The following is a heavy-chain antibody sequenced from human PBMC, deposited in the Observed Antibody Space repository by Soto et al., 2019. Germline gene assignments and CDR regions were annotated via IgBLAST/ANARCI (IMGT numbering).Heavy chain of an antibody. D-gene: IGHD1-26*01. J-gene: IGHJ3*02. V-gene: IGHV1-18*04. CDR3: ARRDGASAFDI. Sequence: VPSVNVSCKSSGYTFTSYCMSWGRQAPGQGLEWMGWISAYNGNTNYAQKLQGRVTMTTDTSTSTAYMELRSLRSDDTAVYYCARRDGASAFDIWGQGTMVTVSS. CDR2: ISAYNGNT. CDR1: GYTFTSYC.